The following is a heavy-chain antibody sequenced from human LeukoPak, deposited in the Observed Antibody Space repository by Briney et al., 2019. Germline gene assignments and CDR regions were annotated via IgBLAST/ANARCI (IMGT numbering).Heavy chain of an antibody. CDR1: GFTFSSYA. CDR2: ISYDGSNK. J-gene: IGHJ4*02. V-gene: IGHV3-30-3*01. Sequence: GGSLGLSCAASGFTFSSYAMHWVRQAPGKGLEWVAVISYDGSNKYYADSVKGRFTISRDNSKNTLYLQMNSLRAVDTAVYYCARDRVGATDYFDYWGQGTLVTVSS. D-gene: IGHD1-26*01. CDR3: ARDRVGATDYFDY.